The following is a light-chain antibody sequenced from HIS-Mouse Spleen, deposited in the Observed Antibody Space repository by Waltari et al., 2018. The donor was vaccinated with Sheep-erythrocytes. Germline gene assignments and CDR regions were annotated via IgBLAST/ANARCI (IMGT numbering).Light chain of an antibody. J-gene: IGKJ1*01. V-gene: IGKV1D-13*01. CDR3: QQFNNYPRT. CDR1: QGISSA. Sequence: AIQLTQSPSSLSASVGDRVTITCRASQGISSALAWYQQKPGKAPKLLIYDASSLESGVPSRFIGSGSGTDFTLTISSLQPEDFATDYCQQFNNYPRTFGQGTKVEIK. CDR2: DAS.